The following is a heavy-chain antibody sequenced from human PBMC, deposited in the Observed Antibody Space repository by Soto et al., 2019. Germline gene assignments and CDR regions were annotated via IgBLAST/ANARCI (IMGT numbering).Heavy chain of an antibody. CDR3: AIDPKSTVRFSWFAP. J-gene: IGHJ5*02. CDR1: GFTFGSYA. V-gene: IGHV3-23*01. CDR2: ISGGGSGT. Sequence: EMQLSESGGGSVQPGGSLRLSCAASGFTFGSYAMSWVRQAPGKGLEWVSAISGGGSGTYYADSVKGRFTISRDNPKKTLFLQMNSLRVEDTAIYYCAIDPKSTVRFSWFAPWGQGTLVTASS. D-gene: IGHD2-8*02.